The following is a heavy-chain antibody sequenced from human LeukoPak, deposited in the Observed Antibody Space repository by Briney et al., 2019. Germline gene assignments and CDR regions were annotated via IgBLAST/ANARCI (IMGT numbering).Heavy chain of an antibody. CDR2: IYYSGST. J-gene: IGHJ3*02. D-gene: IGHD2-2*02. CDR3: AREWEEGYCSSTSCYKYAFDI. CDR1: GGSISSHY. Sequence: SETLSLTCTVSGGSISSHYWSWIRQPPGKGLEWIGYIYYSGSTNYNPSLKSRVTISVDTSKNQFSLKLSSVTAADTAVYYCAREWEEGYCSSTSCYKYAFDIWGQGTMVNVSS. V-gene: IGHV4-59*11.